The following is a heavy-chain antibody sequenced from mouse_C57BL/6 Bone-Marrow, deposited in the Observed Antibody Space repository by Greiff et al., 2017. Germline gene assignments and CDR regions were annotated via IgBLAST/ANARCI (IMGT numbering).Heavy chain of an antibody. CDR1: GYTFTSYW. CDR3: ARDRDYLHAMDY. Sequence: QVQLQQSGAELVKPGASVKLSCKASGYTFTSYWMHWVKQRPGQGLEWIGMIHPNSGSTNYNEKFKSKATLTVDKSSSTAYMQLSSLTSEDSAVYYCARDRDYLHAMDYWGQGTSVTVSS. CDR2: IHPNSGST. V-gene: IGHV1-64*01. D-gene: IGHD2-4*01. J-gene: IGHJ4*01.